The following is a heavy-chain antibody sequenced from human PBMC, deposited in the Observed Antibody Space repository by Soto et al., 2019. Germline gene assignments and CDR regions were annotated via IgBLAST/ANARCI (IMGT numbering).Heavy chain of an antibody. CDR2: IYFSGDT. Sequence: PSETLSLPCTVSGGSIRSSSYYWGWVRQPPGKGLEWIGTIYFSGDTYYNPALESRVTISADTSENQFSLKLGSVTAADTAVYYCARPANGPPPYQYYYAIDVWGQGTTVTVSS. CDR3: ARPANGPPPYQYYYAIDV. V-gene: IGHV4-39*01. D-gene: IGHD3-10*01. J-gene: IGHJ6*02. CDR1: GGSIRSSSYY.